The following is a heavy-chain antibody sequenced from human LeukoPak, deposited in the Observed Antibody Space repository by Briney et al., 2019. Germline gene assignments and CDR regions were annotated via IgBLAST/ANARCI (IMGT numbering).Heavy chain of an antibody. D-gene: IGHD4-17*01. J-gene: IGHJ6*02. Sequence: GRSLRLSCAASGFTFDDYAMHWVRQAPGKGLEWVSGISWNSGSIGYADSVKGRFTISRDNAKNSLYLQMNSLRAEDTALYYCATGLTVTTLDYYYGMDIWGQGTTVTVSS. V-gene: IGHV3-9*01. CDR2: ISWNSGSI. CDR1: GFTFDDYA. CDR3: ATGLTVTTLDYYYGMDI.